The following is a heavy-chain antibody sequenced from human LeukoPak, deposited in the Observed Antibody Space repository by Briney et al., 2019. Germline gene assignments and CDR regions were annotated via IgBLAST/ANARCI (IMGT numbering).Heavy chain of an antibody. Sequence: SETLSLTCAVYGESFSGYYWSWIRQPPGKGLTWIGEINHSGIINYNPSLKSRVTISLDTSKSQFSLKLSSVTAADTAVYYCARRKYDSGGYYLDYWGQGTLVTVSS. CDR2: INHSGII. V-gene: IGHV4-34*01. J-gene: IGHJ4*02. D-gene: IGHD3-22*01. CDR1: GESFSGYY. CDR3: ARRKYDSGGYYLDY.